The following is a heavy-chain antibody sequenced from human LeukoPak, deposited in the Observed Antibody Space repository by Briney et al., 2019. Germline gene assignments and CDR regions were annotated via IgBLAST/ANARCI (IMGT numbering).Heavy chain of an antibody. Sequence: GGSLKLSCAASGFTFSGSAMHWVRQASGKGLEWVGRIRSKANSYATAYAASVKGRFTTSRDDSKNTAYLQMNSLKTEDTAVYYCTRYHCSSTSCYPFGDYWGQGTLVTVSS. D-gene: IGHD2-2*01. CDR3: TRYHCSSTSCYPFGDY. CDR1: GFTFSGSA. CDR2: IRSKANSYAT. V-gene: IGHV3-73*01. J-gene: IGHJ4*02.